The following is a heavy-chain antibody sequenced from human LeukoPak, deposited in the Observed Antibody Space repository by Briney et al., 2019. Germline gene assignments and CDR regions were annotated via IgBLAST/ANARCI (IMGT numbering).Heavy chain of an antibody. V-gene: IGHV3-74*01. Sequence: PGGSLRLSCAASGSTFSSYWMHWVRQAPGKGLVWVSRINSDGSSTSYADSVKGRFTISRDNAKNTLYLQMNSLRAEDTAVYYCARDRHYYDFWSGYSTIDYWGQGTLVTVSS. CDR3: ARDRHYYDFWSGYSTIDY. CDR2: INSDGSST. D-gene: IGHD3-3*01. CDR1: GSTFSSYW. J-gene: IGHJ4*02.